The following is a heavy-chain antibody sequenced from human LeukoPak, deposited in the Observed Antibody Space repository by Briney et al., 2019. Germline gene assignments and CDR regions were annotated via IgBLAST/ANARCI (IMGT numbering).Heavy chain of an antibody. D-gene: IGHD1-26*01. CDR2: VSTYNGNT. J-gene: IGHJ4*02. CDR1: GYTFTSYG. V-gene: IGHV1-18*01. Sequence: ASVKVSCKASGYTFTSYGISWARQAPGRGLEWMGWVSTYNGNTKYAQNLQGRVTTTTDTSTSTAYMELRSLRSDDTAMYYCARQSTGSYYSPIDYWGQGTLVTVSS. CDR3: ARQSTGSYYSPIDY.